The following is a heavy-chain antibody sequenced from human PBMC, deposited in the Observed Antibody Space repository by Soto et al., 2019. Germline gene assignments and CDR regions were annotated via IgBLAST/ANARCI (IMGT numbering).Heavy chain of an antibody. J-gene: IGHJ5*02. Sequence: QVQLQESGPRLVKPSGTLSLTCAVYGGSLSSCNWWSWVRQPPGKGLEWIGEIYRYGSTSYNPSLKSRVTIGGDKAKDQVPLKMAPLTAADPAVFFCSGGGRPGQIDWFDPWGQGILVTVSS. V-gene: IGHV4-4*02. CDR3: SGGGRPGQIDWFDP. CDR1: GGSLSSCNW. CDR2: IYRYGST. D-gene: IGHD2-21*01.